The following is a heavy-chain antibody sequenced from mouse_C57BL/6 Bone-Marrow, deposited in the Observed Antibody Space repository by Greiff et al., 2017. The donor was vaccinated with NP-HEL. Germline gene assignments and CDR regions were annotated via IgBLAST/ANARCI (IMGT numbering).Heavy chain of an antibody. V-gene: IGHV5-16*01. CDR2: INYDGSST. Sequence: EVQLVESEGGLVQPGSSMKLSCTASGFTFSDYYMAWVRQVPEKGLEWVANINYDGSSTYYLDSLKSRFIISRDNAKNILYLQMSSLKSEDTATYYCAREGGGWYFDVWGTGTTVTVSS. CDR1: GFTFSDYY. J-gene: IGHJ1*03. CDR3: AREGGGWYFDV.